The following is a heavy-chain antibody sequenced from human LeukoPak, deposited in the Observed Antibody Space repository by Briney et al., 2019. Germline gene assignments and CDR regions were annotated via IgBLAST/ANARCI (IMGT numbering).Heavy chain of an antibody. D-gene: IGHD3-22*01. CDR2: IYYSGST. Sequence: PGASLRLSCAASGFTFSSYAMSWVRQAPGEGLEWIGSIYYSGSTYYNPSLKSRVTISVDTSKNQFSLKLSSVTAADTAVYYCARHVASSGYYLDYWGQGTLVTVSS. J-gene: IGHJ4*02. CDR1: GFTFSSYA. V-gene: IGHV4-39*01. CDR3: ARHVASSGYYLDY.